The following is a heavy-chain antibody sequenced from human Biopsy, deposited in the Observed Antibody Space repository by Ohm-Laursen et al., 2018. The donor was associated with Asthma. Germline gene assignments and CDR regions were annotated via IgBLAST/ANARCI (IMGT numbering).Heavy chain of an antibody. CDR3: AKRRGERGHDNDY. Sequence: SLRLSCAASGFMFRSFGMHWVRQAPGKGLEWVAVISYDGNHKFYEDSVKGRFTISRDNSKNTLYLQMNSLRTEDTAVYYCAKRRGERGHDNDYWGQGTLVIVSS. CDR1: GFMFRSFG. D-gene: IGHD3-10*01. V-gene: IGHV3-30*18. CDR2: ISYDGNHK. J-gene: IGHJ4*02.